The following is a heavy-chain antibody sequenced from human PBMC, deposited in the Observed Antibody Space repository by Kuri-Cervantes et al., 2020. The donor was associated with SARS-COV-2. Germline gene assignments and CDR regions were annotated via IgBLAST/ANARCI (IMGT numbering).Heavy chain of an antibody. V-gene: IGHV4-34*01. J-gene: IGHJ4*02. CDR3: ARVIAAAGREGY. CDR1: GGSFSGYY. D-gene: IGHD6-13*01. CDR2: INHSGST. Sequence: SETLSLTCAVYGGSFSGYYWSWIRQPPGKGLEWVGEINHSGSTNYNPSLKSRVTISVDTSKNQFSLKLSSVTAADTAVYYCARVIAAAGREGYWGQGTLVTDSS.